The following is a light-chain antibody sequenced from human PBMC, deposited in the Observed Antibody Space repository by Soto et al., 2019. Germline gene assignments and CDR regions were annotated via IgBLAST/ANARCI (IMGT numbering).Light chain of an antibody. Sequence: DIQITQSPSTLSASVGDRVTITCRASQSISSWLAWYGQKPGKAPKLLIYKASSLASGVPSRFSCSGAGTDCTRTISSLQPDDVETDYCQQFNDYTITFGQGTRLEIK. CDR3: QQFNDYTIT. CDR1: QSISSW. J-gene: IGKJ5*01. V-gene: IGKV1-5*03. CDR2: KAS.